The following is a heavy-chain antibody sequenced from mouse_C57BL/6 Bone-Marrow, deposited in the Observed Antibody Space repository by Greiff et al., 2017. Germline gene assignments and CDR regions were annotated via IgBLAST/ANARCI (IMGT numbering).Heavy chain of an antibody. Sequence: QVQLKESGPGLVQPSQSLSITCTVSGFSLTSYGVHWVRQPPGKGLEWLGVLWSGGSTDYNAAFISRLSISKDNSKSQVFFKMNSLQADDTAIYYCAKGIYYGVLNYFDYWGQGTTLTVSS. V-gene: IGHV2-4*01. J-gene: IGHJ2*01. CDR1: GFSLTSYG. CDR3: AKGIYYGVLNYFDY. CDR2: LWSGGST. D-gene: IGHD2-1*01.